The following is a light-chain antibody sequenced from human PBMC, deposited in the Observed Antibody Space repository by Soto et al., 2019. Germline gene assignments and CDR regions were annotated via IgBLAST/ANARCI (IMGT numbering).Light chain of an antibody. CDR3: QQYDNFPQT. CDR2: RIS. CDR1: QSISGRY. J-gene: IGKJ1*01. V-gene: IGKV3-20*01. Sequence: VLTQSPGSLSLSPGEAATISCPASQSISGRYLAWYQQRPGQAPRLLIHRISIRAAGISDRFSGSASGTDCTLTIRRLEPEEVAIDYCQQYDNFPQTVGHGSKVAIK.